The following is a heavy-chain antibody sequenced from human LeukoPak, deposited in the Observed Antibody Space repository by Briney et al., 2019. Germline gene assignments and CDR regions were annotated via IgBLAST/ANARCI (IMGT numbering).Heavy chain of an antibody. Sequence: GGSLRLSGTASEFTVSRNYMLWVRQAPGKGLEWVSLIFSNGDTHYADSVKGRFTISRDTSKNTVSLQMNSLRVEDTAMYYCTRDQMNYWGQGTLVTVTS. V-gene: IGHV3-53*01. D-gene: IGHD5-24*01. J-gene: IGHJ4*02. CDR2: IFSNGDT. CDR1: EFTVSRNY. CDR3: TRDQMNY.